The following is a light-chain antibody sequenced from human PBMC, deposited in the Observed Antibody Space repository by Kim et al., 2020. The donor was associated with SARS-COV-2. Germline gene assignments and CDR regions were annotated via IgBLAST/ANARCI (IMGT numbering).Light chain of an antibody. Sequence: EIVLTQSPATLSLSPGERATLSCRASQSVSSSLAWYQQKPGQAPRLLIYDASNRATGIPARFSGSGSGTDFTLTINSLEPEDFAVYYCQQRSIWPPGSFGQGTKLEL. J-gene: IGKJ2*04. CDR3: QQRSIWPPGS. CDR2: DAS. CDR1: QSVSSS. V-gene: IGKV3-11*01.